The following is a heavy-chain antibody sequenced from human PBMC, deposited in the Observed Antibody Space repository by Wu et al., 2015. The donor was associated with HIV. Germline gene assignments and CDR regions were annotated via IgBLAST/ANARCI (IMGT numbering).Heavy chain of an antibody. J-gene: IGHJ4*02. CDR2: MNPNSGKT. D-gene: IGHD1-1*01. CDR3: ARGGWENPPGTRRPFDC. CDR1: GYTFTSYD. Sequence: QVQLVQSGAEVKKPGASVKVSCKASGYTFTSYDINWVRQATGQGLEWMGWMNPNSGKTGYAQRFQGRVTMTRNTSIDTTYMELSSLRSEDTAVYFCARGGWENPPGTRRPFDCWGQGTLVTVSS. V-gene: IGHV1-8*01.